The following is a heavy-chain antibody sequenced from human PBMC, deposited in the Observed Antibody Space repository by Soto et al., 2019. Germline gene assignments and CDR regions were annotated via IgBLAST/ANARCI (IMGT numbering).Heavy chain of an antibody. CDR1: GFTFSSYW. CDR3: ARGDGDRCDGNGYLGRH. CDR2: IKNDGSGT. J-gene: IGHJ4*02. Sequence: EVQLVESGGGLVQPGESLTLSCAASGFTFSSYWMHWVRQAPGKGLVWVSRIKNDGSGTYYADSVEGRLTISRDNAKNTLYLQMNSLRVEDTAVYFCARGDGDRCDGNGYLGRHWGQGTLVTVSS. V-gene: IGHV3-74*01. D-gene: IGHD3-22*01.